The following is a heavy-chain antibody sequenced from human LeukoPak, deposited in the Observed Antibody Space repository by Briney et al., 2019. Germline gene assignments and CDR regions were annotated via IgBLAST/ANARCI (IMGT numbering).Heavy chain of an antibody. Sequence: GGSLRLSCTASGFTFSSYWMHWVRQAPGKGLVWVSRINSDGSSTTYADSVKGRFTISRDNAKNTLYLQMNSLRAEDTAVYYCARAQVGATPPYVDYWGQGTLVTVSS. V-gene: IGHV3-74*03. CDR3: ARAQVGATPPYVDY. CDR1: GFTFSSYW. J-gene: IGHJ4*02. CDR2: INSDGSST. D-gene: IGHD1-26*01.